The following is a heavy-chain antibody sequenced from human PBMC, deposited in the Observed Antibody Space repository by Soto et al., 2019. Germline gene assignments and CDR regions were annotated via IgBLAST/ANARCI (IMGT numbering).Heavy chain of an antibody. CDR1: GFTFTLVS. V-gene: IGHV3-21*04. J-gene: IGHJ4*02. CDR3: ARVAY. Sequence: GGSLRLSCEASGFTFTLVSTNWVRQVPGKGLGWVASIISASSETWYAGSVKGRFIISRDNARNSLFLQMNTLRPEDPAIYYCARVAYWGPGTQVTVSS. CDR2: IISASSET.